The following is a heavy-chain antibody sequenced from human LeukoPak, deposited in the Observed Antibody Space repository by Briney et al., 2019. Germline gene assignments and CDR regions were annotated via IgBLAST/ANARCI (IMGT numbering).Heavy chain of an antibody. Sequence: PSETLSLTCTVSGGSISSYYWSWIRQPPGKGLEWIGYIYYSGSTNYNPSLKSRVTISLDKSKNQFSLKLNSVTAADTAVYYCARNPRDGYTFDYWGQGTLVTVSS. D-gene: IGHD5-24*01. CDR2: IYYSGST. V-gene: IGHV4-59*12. J-gene: IGHJ4*02. CDR3: ARNPRDGYTFDY. CDR1: GGSISSYY.